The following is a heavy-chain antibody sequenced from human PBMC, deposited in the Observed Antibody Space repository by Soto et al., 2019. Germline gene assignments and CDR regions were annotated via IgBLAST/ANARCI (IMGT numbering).Heavy chain of an antibody. Sequence: GGSLRLSCVASGFTFSSYWMSWVRQAPGKGLEWVANIKQDGSKKYYVDSVKGRFTISRDNAKNSLYLEMNSLRAEDTAVYYCARATCSSSTCYAVYFDSWGQGTRVTVSS. CDR3: ARATCSSSTCYAVYFDS. CDR1: GFTFSSYW. CDR2: IKQDGSKK. J-gene: IGHJ4*02. V-gene: IGHV3-7*01. D-gene: IGHD2-2*01.